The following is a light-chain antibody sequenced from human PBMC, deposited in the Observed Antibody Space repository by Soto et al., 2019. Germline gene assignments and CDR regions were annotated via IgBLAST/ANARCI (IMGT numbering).Light chain of an antibody. CDR3: QHRSNWPLT. Sequence: EIVLTQSPATLSLSPGERATLSCRASQSVSSYLAWYQQKPGQAPRLLIYDASNRAAGIPARFSGGGSGTDFTLTISGLEPEDFAVYYCQHRSNWPLTFGGGTKVEIK. V-gene: IGKV3-11*01. CDR2: DAS. J-gene: IGKJ4*01. CDR1: QSVSSY.